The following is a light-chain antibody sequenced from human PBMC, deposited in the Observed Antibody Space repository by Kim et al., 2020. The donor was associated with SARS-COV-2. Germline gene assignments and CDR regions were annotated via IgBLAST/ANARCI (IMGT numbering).Light chain of an antibody. V-gene: IGKV3-15*01. CDR3: QQYNNWPPWT. J-gene: IGKJ1*01. CDR2: GAS. Sequence: EIMMTQSPATLSASPGERATLTCRASQSVSSDLAWYQQKPGQAPRLLIYGASTRATGIPARFSGSGSGTEFTLTISSLQSEDFAVYYCQQYNNWPPWTFGQGTKLEI. CDR1: QSVSSD.